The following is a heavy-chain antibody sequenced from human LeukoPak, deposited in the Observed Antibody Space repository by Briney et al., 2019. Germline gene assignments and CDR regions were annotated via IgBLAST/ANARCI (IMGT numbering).Heavy chain of an antibody. CDR2: IYASGST. CDR3: ARSGYSNFDY. J-gene: IGHJ4*02. D-gene: IGHD3-3*01. Sequence: SETLSLTCTVSGGSISSDYWSWIRQSAGKGLEWIGRIYASGSTNYNPSLKSRVTISVDTSKNQFSLKLSSVTAADTAVYYCARSGYSNFDYWGQGTLVTVSS. V-gene: IGHV4-4*07. CDR1: GGSISSDY.